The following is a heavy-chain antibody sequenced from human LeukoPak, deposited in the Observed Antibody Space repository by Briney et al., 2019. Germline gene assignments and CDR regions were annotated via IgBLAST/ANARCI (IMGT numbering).Heavy chain of an antibody. CDR1: AYTFTSYY. CDR3: VRDTIFGVVMTYYFDY. Sequence: ASVKVSCKASAYTFTSYYMHWVRQAPGQGLEWMGIINPSGGSTSYAQKFQGRVTMTRDTSTSTVYMELSSLRSEDTAVYYCVRDTIFGVVMTYYFDYWGQGTLVTVSS. D-gene: IGHD3-3*01. J-gene: IGHJ4*02. V-gene: IGHV1-46*01. CDR2: INPSGGST.